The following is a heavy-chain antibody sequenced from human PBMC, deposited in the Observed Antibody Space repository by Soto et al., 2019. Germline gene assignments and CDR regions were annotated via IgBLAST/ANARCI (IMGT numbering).Heavy chain of an antibody. V-gene: IGHV1-8*01. CDR3: SRSPPGVQRARMTNYYYYYYMDV. D-gene: IGHD3-10*01. CDR1: GYTFTSYD. Sequence: ASVKVSCKASGYTFTSYDINWVRQATGQGLEWMGWMNPNSGNTGYAQKFQGRVTMTRNTSISTAYMELSSLRSEDTAVYYCSRSPPGVQRARMTNYYYYYYMDVWGKGTTVTVSS. J-gene: IGHJ6*03. CDR2: MNPNSGNT.